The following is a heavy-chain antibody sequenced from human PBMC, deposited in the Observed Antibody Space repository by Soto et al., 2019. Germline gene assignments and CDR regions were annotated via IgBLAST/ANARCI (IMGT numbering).Heavy chain of an antibody. CDR3: ARGVSVAGTKRNWFDP. D-gene: IGHD6-19*01. J-gene: IGHJ5*02. CDR2: MNPNSGNT. V-gene: IGHV1-8*01. Sequence: ASVKVSCKASGYTFTSYDINWVRQATGQGLEWMGWMNPNSGNTGYAQKFQVRVTMTRNTSISTAYMELSSLRSEDTAVYYGARGVSVAGTKRNWFDPWGQGTLVTVSS. CDR1: GYTFTSYD.